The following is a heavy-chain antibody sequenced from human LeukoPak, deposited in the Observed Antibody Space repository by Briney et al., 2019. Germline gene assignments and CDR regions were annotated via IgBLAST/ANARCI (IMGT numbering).Heavy chain of an antibody. CDR2: IWEDGTNI. J-gene: IGHJ4*02. Sequence: PGGSLRLSCAAFGFTFSIYGTHWVRQAPGKGLEFVAGIWEDGTNIHYADSVMGRFTISRDNSKNTLYLQMNSLSAEDTAVYFCARAGYNSGWCEYWGQGTLVTVSS. CDR3: ARAGYNSGWCEY. CDR1: GFTFSIYG. V-gene: IGHV3-33*01. D-gene: IGHD6-19*01.